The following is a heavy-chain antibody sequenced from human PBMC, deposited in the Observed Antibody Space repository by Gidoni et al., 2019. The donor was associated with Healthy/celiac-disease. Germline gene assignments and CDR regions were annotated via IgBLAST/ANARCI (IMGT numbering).Heavy chain of an antibody. D-gene: IGHD3-3*01. CDR1: GYTFTSHY. Sequence: QVQLVQSGAEVKKPGASVKVSCKASGYTFTSHYMHWVRQAPGQGLEWMGIINPSGGSTSYAQKFQGRVTMTRDTSTSTVYMELSSLRSEDTAVYYCARDGDAIFGVVNTPYYYYYGMDVWGQGTTVTVSS. CDR2: INPSGGST. V-gene: IGHV1-46*01. J-gene: IGHJ6*02. CDR3: ARDGDAIFGVVNTPYYYYYGMDV.